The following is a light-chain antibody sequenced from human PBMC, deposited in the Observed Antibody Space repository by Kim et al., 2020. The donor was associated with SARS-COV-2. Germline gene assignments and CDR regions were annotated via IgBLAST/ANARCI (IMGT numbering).Light chain of an antibody. J-gene: IGLJ3*02. V-gene: IGLV4-69*01. CDR3: QTWGTGIWV. Sequence: QLVLTQSPSASASLGASVKLTCTLSSGHSSYAIAWHQQQPEKGPRYLMKLNSDGSHSKGDGIPDRFSGSSSGAERYLTISSLQSEDEADYYCQTWGTGIWVFGRGPQLTFL. CDR2: LNSDGSH. CDR1: SGHSSYA.